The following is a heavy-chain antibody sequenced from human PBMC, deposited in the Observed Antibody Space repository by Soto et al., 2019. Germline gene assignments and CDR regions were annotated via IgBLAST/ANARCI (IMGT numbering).Heavy chain of an antibody. Sequence: ASVKVSCKASGGTFSSYAISWVRQAPGQGLEWMGGIIPIFGTANYAQKFQGRVTITADESTSTAYMELSSLRSEDTAVYYCARDLVYDILTSGYFDYWGQGTLVTVSS. V-gene: IGHV1-69*13. CDR2: IIPIFGTA. J-gene: IGHJ4*02. CDR3: ARDLVYDILTSGYFDY. CDR1: GGTFSSYA. D-gene: IGHD3-9*01.